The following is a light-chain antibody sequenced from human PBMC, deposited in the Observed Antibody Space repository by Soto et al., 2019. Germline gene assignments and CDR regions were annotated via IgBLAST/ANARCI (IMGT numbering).Light chain of an antibody. CDR3: QHYKTYSRT. Sequence: DIQMTQSPSTLSASVGDRVTITCRASQGISPWLAWYQQKPGKAPKLLIYKTSSSESGVPSRFTGSGSGTEFTLTISSPQPDDFATYYCQHYKTYSRTFGQGTKVEIK. V-gene: IGKV1-5*03. CDR2: KTS. CDR1: QGISPW. J-gene: IGKJ1*01.